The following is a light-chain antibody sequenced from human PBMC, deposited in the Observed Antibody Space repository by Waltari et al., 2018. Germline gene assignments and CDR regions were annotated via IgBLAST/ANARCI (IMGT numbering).Light chain of an antibody. V-gene: IGLV2-11*01. CDR1: SSDVGGYNY. CDR3: CSYAGSFVV. CDR2: DVS. Sequence: QSALTQPRSVSGSPGQSVTLSCPGTSSDVGGYNYFPWYQQHPGKAPKLMIYDVSKRPSGVPDRFSGSKSGNTASLTISGLQAEDEADYYCCSYAGSFVVFGGGTKLTVL. J-gene: IGLJ2*01.